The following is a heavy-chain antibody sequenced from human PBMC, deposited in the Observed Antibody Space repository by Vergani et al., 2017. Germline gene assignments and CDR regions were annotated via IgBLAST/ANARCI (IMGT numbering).Heavy chain of an antibody. Sequence: QVTLKESGPVLVKPTETLTLTCTVSGFSLSNARMGVSWIRQPPGKALEWLAHIFSNDEKSYSTSLKSRVTITKDTSKNEVILTMATMDPVDTATYYCVHRLGYFDWDGAFDVWGPGTMVTVSS. CDR1: GFSLSNARMG. J-gene: IGHJ3*01. D-gene: IGHD3-9*01. V-gene: IGHV2-26*01. CDR3: VHRLGYFDWDGAFDV. CDR2: IFSNDEK.